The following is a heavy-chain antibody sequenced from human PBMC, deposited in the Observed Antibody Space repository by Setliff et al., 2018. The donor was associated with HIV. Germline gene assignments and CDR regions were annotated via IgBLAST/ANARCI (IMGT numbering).Heavy chain of an antibody. CDR1: GGSISRSSYY. V-gene: IGHV4-61*01. Sequence: SETLSLTCSVSGGSISRSSYYWSWIRQPPGKGLEWTGYIYTSGSTNYNPSLKSRVTISLDTSKNQFSLRLTSVAATDTAVYYCARDDRCSGDTCYYYWGQGALVTVSS. D-gene: IGHD2-15*01. CDR3: ARDDRCSGDTCYYY. J-gene: IGHJ4*02. CDR2: IYTSGST.